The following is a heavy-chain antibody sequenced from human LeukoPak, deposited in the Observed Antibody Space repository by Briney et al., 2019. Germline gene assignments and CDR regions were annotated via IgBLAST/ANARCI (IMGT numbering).Heavy chain of an antibody. D-gene: IGHD1-26*01. CDR3: AKDKGWGYSAYDCYGMDV. V-gene: IGHV3-23*01. J-gene: IGHJ6*02. CDR2: ISGSGSST. Sequence: GGSLRLSCAASGFTFSSYAMSWVRQAPGKGLEWLSAISGSGSSTYYADSVKGRFTISRDNSKNTLYLQMNSLRAEDTAVYYCAKDKGWGYSAYDCYGMDVWGQGTTVTVSS. CDR1: GFTFSSYA.